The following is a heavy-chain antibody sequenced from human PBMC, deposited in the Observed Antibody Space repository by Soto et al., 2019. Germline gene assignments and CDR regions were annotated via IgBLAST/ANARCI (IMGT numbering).Heavy chain of an antibody. CDR3: ARGPYGSGIRSPYYFYYMGV. Sequence: QVQLQEWGAGLLKPTETLSLTCAVYGGSFSGYYWSWIRQPPGKGLEWIGEVSHSGSTNYNPSLKGRVTISVDTSKSQFSLKLSSVTAADTAVYYCARGPYGSGIRSPYYFYYMGVWGKGTTVTVSS. V-gene: IGHV4-34*01. CDR1: GGSFSGYY. CDR2: VSHSGST. D-gene: IGHD3-10*01. J-gene: IGHJ6*03.